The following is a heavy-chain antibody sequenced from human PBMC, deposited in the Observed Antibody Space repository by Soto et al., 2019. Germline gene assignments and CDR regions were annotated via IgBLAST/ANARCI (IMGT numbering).Heavy chain of an antibody. CDR1: GGSFSGYY. D-gene: IGHD1-26*01. CDR3: ARGPTYSGSCYYGLDV. V-gene: IGHV4-34*01. Sequence: QVQLQQWGAGLLKPSETLSLTCAVYGGSFSGYYWSWIRQPPGKVLERIGEINHRGSTNYNPSRKGRVTIAVDTSKNQFSLKLRSVTAADTGVYYCARGPTYSGSCYYGLDVWGQGTTVTVSS. J-gene: IGHJ6*02. CDR2: INHRGST.